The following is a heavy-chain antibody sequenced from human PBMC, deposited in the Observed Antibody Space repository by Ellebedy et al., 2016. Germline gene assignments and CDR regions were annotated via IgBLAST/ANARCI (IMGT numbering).Heavy chain of an antibody. V-gene: IGHV4-34*01. Sequence: SETLSLTCAVYGGSFSGYYWSWIRQPPGKGLEWIGEINHSGSTNYNPSLKSRVTISVDTSKNQFSLKRSSVTAADTAVYYCARSSGSYSHFDYWGQGTQVTVSS. CDR1: GGSFSGYY. J-gene: IGHJ4*02. CDR2: INHSGST. D-gene: IGHD1-26*01. CDR3: ARSSGSYSHFDY.